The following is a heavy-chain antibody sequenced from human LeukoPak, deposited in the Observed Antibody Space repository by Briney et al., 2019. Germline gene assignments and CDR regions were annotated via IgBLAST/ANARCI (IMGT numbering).Heavy chain of an antibody. CDR2: IYYSGSA. CDR3: ARAFFGSGSYYGADYYYYYMDL. D-gene: IGHD3-10*01. J-gene: IGHJ6*03. V-gene: IGHV4-39*07. Sequence: SETLSLTCTVSGGSISSSAYYWGWIRQPPGKGLKWIGTIYYSGSAYYNPSPKSRVTVSIDTSKNQFSLKLSSVTAADTAVYYRARAFFGSGSYYGADYYYYYMDLWGKGTTVTVSS. CDR1: GGSISSSAYY.